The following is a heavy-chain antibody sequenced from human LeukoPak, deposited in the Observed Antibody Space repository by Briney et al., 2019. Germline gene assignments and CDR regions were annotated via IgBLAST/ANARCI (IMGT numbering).Heavy chain of an antibody. CDR2: ISATDSRP. D-gene: IGHD5-18*01. CDR1: GFTFSIYA. CDR3: AKDLSYGFDY. J-gene: IGHJ4*02. Sequence: PGGSLRLSCAASGFTFSIYAMSWARQAPGKGLEWVSAISATDSRPYCADSVKGRFTISRDNSKSTLYLQLNGLRGEDTAIYYCAKDLSYGFDYWGQGTLVTVSS. V-gene: IGHV3-23*01.